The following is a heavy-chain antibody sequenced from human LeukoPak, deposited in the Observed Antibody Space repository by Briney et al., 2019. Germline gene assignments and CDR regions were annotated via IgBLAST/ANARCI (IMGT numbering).Heavy chain of an antibody. Sequence: PGGSLTLSCTASGFTYSSHAMIWVRQAPGKGLEWVSAITGTGHITYYADSVKGRFTIPKDNSKNTVYLQMNSLRAEDTALYYCAGNYYDRYYVAYWGQGTVITVSS. CDR3: AGNYYDRYYVAY. V-gene: IGHV3-23*01. CDR1: GFTYSSHA. D-gene: IGHD3-22*01. J-gene: IGHJ4*02. CDR2: ITGTGHIT.